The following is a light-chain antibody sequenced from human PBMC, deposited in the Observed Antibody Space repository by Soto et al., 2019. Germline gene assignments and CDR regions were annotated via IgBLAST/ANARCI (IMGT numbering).Light chain of an antibody. CDR2: NNN. J-gene: IGLJ3*02. CDR3: AAWDDSLNGPM. CDR1: SSNIGGNS. V-gene: IGLV1-44*01. Sequence: QSVLTQPPSASGTPGQRVTISCSGSSSNIGGNSVSWYQHLPGTAPKLLMYNNNQRPSGVPDRFSGSKSDTSASLAISGLQSEDEADYYCAAWDDSLNGPMFGGGTKLTVL.